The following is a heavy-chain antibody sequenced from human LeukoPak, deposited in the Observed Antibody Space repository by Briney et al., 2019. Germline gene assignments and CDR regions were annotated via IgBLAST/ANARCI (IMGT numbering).Heavy chain of an antibody. CDR3: AKDHYVSGRYDAFDI. D-gene: IGHD3-10*01. Sequence: GESLRLSCAASGFTFSSYVMSWVRQAPGKGLEWVSTITRGGSTYYADSVKGRFTISRDNAKNTLYLQMNSLRAEDTAVYYCAKDHYVSGRYDAFDIWGQGTMVTVSS. CDR2: ITRGGST. J-gene: IGHJ3*02. V-gene: IGHV3-23*01. CDR1: GFTFSSYV.